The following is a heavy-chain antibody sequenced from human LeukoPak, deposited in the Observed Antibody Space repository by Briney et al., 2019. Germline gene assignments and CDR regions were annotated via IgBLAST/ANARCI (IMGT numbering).Heavy chain of an antibody. D-gene: IGHD3-10*01. V-gene: IGHV3-30*18. Sequence: PGGSLRLSCAASGFTFSNYGMHWVRQAPGKGLEWVAVMSYDGNNKYHADSVKGRFTISRDNSQNTLYLQMDSLRPDDTAVYYCAKVREIVFRGPQDYWGQGTLVTVSS. CDR3: AKVREIVFRGPQDY. J-gene: IGHJ4*02. CDR1: GFTFSNYG. CDR2: MSYDGNNK.